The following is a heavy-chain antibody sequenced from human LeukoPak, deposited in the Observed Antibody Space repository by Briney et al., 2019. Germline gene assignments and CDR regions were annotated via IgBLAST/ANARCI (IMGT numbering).Heavy chain of an antibody. V-gene: IGHV1-2*02. CDR1: GYTFTGLGLY. D-gene: IGHD1-1*01. CDR2: INPRSGGT. CDR3: ATDPTTAGTTRFDY. Sequence: ASVKVSCKTSGYTFTGLGLYIHWVRQAPGQGLEWMGWINPRSGGTNYAQKFQGRVTMTRDTSISTAYLELSRLTSDDTAVYYCATDPTTAGTTRFDYWGQGTLVTVSS. J-gene: IGHJ4*02.